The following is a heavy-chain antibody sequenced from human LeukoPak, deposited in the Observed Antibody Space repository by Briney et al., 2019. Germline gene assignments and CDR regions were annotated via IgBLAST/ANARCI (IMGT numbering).Heavy chain of an antibody. J-gene: IGHJ4*02. CDR1: GLTFSNQY. CDR2: ISSSGSNI. CDR3: ARDGSSGWYPEN. D-gene: IGHD6-19*01. Sequence: GGSLRLSCAASGLTFSNQYMNWIRQAPGKGLEWVSYISSSGSNIYHADSVKGRFTISRDNAKNSLYLQMNSLRAEDTAVYYCARDGSSGWYPENWGQGTLVTVSS. V-gene: IGHV3-11*01.